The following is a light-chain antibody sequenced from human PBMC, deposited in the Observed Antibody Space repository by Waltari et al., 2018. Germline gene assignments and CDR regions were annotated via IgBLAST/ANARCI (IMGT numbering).Light chain of an antibody. Sequence: QSALTQPASVSGSPGQSITISCTGTSSDVGGYTYASWYQQHPGKVPKLMIYEVSNRPSGVSNRFSGYKSGNTASLTISGLQAEDEADYYCSSYTSNSTPVFGGGTKLTVL. CDR2: EVS. CDR1: SSDVGGYTY. J-gene: IGLJ2*01. CDR3: SSYTSNSTPV. V-gene: IGLV2-14*01.